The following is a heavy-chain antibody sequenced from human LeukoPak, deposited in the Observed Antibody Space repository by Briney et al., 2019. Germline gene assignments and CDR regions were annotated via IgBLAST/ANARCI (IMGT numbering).Heavy chain of an antibody. V-gene: IGHV4-38-2*02. J-gene: IGHJ4*02. D-gene: IGHD2-2*01. Sequence: SETLSLTCSVSGGSISSGYYWGWIRQPPGKGLEWIGSIYHSGSTYYNPSLKSRVTISVDTSKNQFSLKLSSVTAADTAVYYCAREREYQLLFLGWGQGTLVTVSS. CDR2: IYHSGST. CDR3: AREREYQLLFLG. CDR1: GGSISSGYY.